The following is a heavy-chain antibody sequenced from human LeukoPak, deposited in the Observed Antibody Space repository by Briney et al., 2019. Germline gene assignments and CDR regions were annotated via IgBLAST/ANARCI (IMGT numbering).Heavy chain of an antibody. J-gene: IGHJ4*02. CDR3: AKYGFFPYYFDY. CDR1: GVTFSSSA. CDR2: ISGSGGSS. V-gene: IGHV3-23*01. Sequence: GGSLRLSCAASGVTFSSSAMSWVRQAPGKGLEWVSAISGSGGSSYYADSVKGRFTISRDNFKNTLYLQMNSLRAEDTAVYYCAKYGFFPYYFDYWGQGTLVTVSS. D-gene: IGHD5-24*01.